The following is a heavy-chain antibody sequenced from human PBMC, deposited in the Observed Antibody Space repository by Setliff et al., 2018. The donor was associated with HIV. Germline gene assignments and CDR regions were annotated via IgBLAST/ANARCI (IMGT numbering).Heavy chain of an antibody. V-gene: IGHV1-3*01. D-gene: IGHD2-15*01. CDR2: INVGSGKT. CDR3: ARDGCSGQRCYLFNWFDP. Sequence: ASVKVSCKASGYSFINHAMHWVRQAPGQRLEWMGWINVGSGKTQYSQEFQGRVPITRDTSATTAYMELSSLTSEDTAVYYCARDGCSGQRCYLFNWFDPWGQGTLVTVSS. J-gene: IGHJ5*02. CDR1: GYSFINHA.